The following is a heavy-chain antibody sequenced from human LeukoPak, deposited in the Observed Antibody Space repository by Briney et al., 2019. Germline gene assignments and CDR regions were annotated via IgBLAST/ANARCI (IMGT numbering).Heavy chain of an antibody. D-gene: IGHD5-18*01. CDR1: VYSISTGYY. J-gene: IGHJ4*02. V-gene: IGHV4-38-2*02. CDR3: ARVLSDSSGYNFEY. CDR2: IYRTGST. Sequence: PSETLSLTCTVSVYSISTGYYWGWIRQPPGKGLQWIGSIYRTGSTYYNPSLKSPVTISVDTSKNQFSLNLNSLTAADTAIYYCARVLSDSSGYNFEYWGQGTLVTVSS.